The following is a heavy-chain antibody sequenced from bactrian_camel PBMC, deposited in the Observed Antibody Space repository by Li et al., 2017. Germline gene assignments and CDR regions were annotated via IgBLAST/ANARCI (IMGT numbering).Heavy chain of an antibody. J-gene: IGHJ6*01. CDR3: AADGGVSDYVPRPFAY. V-gene: IGHV3S31*01. CDR1: GFTFEGHT. D-gene: IGHD4*01. CDR2: INTGGSST. Sequence: VQLVESGGDLVQPGGSLRLSCAASGFTFEGHTMSWVRQAPGRGLDWVSRINTGGSSTYYANSVKGRFTISSAGNTLYLQMNSLKPGDTAVYYCAADGGVSDYVPRPFAYWGQGTQVTVS.